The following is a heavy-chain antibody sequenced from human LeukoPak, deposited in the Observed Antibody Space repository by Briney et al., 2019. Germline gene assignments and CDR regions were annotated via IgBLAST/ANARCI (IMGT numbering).Heavy chain of an antibody. D-gene: IGHD1-1*01. CDR3: ARAPTGTGGWNWFDP. V-gene: IGHV4-4*07. CDR1: GGSNSSYY. J-gene: IGHJ5*02. Sequence: SETLSLTCTVSGGSNSSYYWIWIRQPAGKGLELIGRIYPSGSTNYNPSLKTRVTMSVDTSKNQFSLKLSSVTAADTAVYYCARAPTGTGGWNWFDPWGQGTLVTVSS. CDR2: IYPSGST.